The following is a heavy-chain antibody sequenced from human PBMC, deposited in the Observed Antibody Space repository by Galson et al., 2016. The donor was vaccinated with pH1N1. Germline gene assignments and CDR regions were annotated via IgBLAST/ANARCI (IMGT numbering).Heavy chain of an antibody. CDR3: AKDWGFCGSGRCYRLDY. Sequence: SLRLSCAASGFMFSSYGMHWVRQAPGEGLEWVTFIRSDGSNKYYSDSVKGRFTISRDNSKNTVYLQMNSLRPEDTAVYYCAKDWGFCGSGRCYRLDYWGQGTLVTVSS. CDR1: GFMFSSYG. V-gene: IGHV3-30*02. D-gene: IGHD3-10*01. J-gene: IGHJ4*02. CDR2: IRSDGSNK.